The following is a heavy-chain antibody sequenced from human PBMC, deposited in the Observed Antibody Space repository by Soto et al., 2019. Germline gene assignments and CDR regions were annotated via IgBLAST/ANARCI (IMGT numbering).Heavy chain of an antibody. Sequence: PSETLSLTCAVSGYSISSCYYWAWVRQPPGKELEWIGSIYHSGKTYYKPSLRSRVTVSVDTSKNQFSMKLISVTAADTAVYYCARDKRVTMIGGWFDPWGQGTLVTVSS. CDR1: GYSISSCYY. J-gene: IGHJ5*02. CDR3: ARDKRVTMIGGWFDP. D-gene: IGHD3-22*01. V-gene: IGHV4-38-2*02. CDR2: IYHSGKT.